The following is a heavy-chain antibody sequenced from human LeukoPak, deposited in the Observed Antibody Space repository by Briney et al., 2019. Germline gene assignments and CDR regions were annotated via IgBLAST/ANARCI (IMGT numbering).Heavy chain of an antibody. V-gene: IGHV4-39*07. J-gene: IGHJ6*04. CDR3: ASEGSVVVPAAAKGEYGYYYGMDV. CDR2: IYHSGST. D-gene: IGHD2-2*01. CDR1: GGSISSSSYY. Sequence: SETLSLTCTVSGGSISSSSYYWGWIRQPPGKGLEWIGEIYHSGSTNYNPSLKSRVTISVDKSKNQFSLKLSSVTAADTAVYYCASEGSVVVPAAAKGEYGYYYGMDVWGKGTTVTVSS.